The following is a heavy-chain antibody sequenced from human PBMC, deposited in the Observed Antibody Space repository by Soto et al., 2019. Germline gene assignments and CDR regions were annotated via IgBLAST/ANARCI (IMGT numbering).Heavy chain of an antibody. J-gene: IGHJ6*02. CDR1: GGSISSYY. CDR3: ARGYTAPGGYYGMDV. V-gene: IGHV4-59*01. CDR2: IYYSGST. Sequence: PSETLSLTCTVSGGSISSYYWSWIRQPRGKGLEWIGYIYYSGSTNYNPSFKSRVTISVDTSKNQFSLKLSSVTAADTAVYYCARGYTAPGGYYGMDVWGQGTTVTVSS. D-gene: IGHD5-18*01.